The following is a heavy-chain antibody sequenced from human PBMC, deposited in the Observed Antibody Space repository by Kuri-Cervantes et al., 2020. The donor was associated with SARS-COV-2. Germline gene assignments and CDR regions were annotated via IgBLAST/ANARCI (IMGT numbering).Heavy chain of an antibody. J-gene: IGHJ6*03. V-gene: IGHV3-30*02. D-gene: IGHD2-15*01. CDR1: GFPFSSYA. CDR2: IQHDGSNK. CDR3: AKGGYCSATLCFFRYYMDV. Sequence: GESLKISCAASGFPFSSYAMHWVRQAPGKGLEWVAFIQHDGSNKYYADSVKGQFTISRDNSKNTLYLQMNSLRAEDTAMYYCAKGGYCSATLCFFRYYMDVWGKGTTVTVSS.